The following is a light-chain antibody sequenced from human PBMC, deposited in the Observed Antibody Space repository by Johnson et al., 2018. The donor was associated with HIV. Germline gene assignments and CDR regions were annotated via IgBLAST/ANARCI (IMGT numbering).Light chain of an antibody. V-gene: IGLV1-51*02. CDR3: GTWDSSLSAGGV. CDR1: SSNIGSNY. CDR2: ENN. Sequence: SVLTQPPSVSAAPGQKVTISCSGGSSNIGSNYVSWYQQVPGTAPKLLIYENNKRPSGIPDRFSGSKSGTSATLDITGLQTGDEADYYCGTWDSSLSAGGVIGTGTKVTVL. J-gene: IGLJ1*01.